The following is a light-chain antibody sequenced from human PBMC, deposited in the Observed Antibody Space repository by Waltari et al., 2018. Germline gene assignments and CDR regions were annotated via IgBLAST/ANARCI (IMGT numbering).Light chain of an antibody. V-gene: IGKV1-5*03. CDR3: QQSYSTPT. Sequence: DIQMTQSPSTLSASVGDRVTITCRASQNINSWLAWYQQKPGKAPKLLIYKASSLESGVPLRFSGGGSGTEFTLTISSLQPEDFATYYCQQSYSTPTFGGGTKVEIK. J-gene: IGKJ4*01. CDR2: KAS. CDR1: QNINSW.